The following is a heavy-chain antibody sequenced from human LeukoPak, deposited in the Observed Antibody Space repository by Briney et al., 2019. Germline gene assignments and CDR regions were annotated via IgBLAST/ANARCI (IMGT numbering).Heavy chain of an antibody. CDR3: ARSTKGDIVVVVAAAGAFDI. Sequence: GESLKISCKGSGYSFTSYWIGWVRQMPGKGLEWMGIIYPGDSATRYSPSFQGQVTISADKSISTAYLQWSSLKASDTAMYYCARSTKGDIVVVVAAAGAFDIWGQGTMVTVSS. CDR1: GYSFTSYW. J-gene: IGHJ3*02. D-gene: IGHD2-15*01. V-gene: IGHV5-51*01. CDR2: IYPGDSAT.